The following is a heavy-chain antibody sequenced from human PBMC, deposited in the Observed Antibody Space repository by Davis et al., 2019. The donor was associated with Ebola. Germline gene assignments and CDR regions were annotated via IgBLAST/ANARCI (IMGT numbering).Heavy chain of an antibody. CDR1: GFTFDDYA. J-gene: IGHJ6*02. V-gene: IGHV3-9*01. D-gene: IGHD3-10*01. CDR3: ARQLLWFGELLYGGMDV. CDR2: ISWNSGSI. Sequence: GGSLRLSCAASGFTFDDYAMHWVRQAPGKGLEWVSGISWNSGSIGYADSVKGRFTISRDNAKNSLYLQMNSLRAEDTAVYYCARQLLWFGELLYGGMDVWGQGTTVTVSS.